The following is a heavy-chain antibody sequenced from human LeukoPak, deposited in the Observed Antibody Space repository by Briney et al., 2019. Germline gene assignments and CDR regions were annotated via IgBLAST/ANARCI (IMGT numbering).Heavy chain of an antibody. J-gene: IGHJ4*02. V-gene: IGHV3-9*01. CDR1: GFTFSSYA. Sequence: PGGSLRLSCTGSGFTFSSYAMHWVRQAPGKGLEWVSGISWNSGSIGYADSVKGRFTISRDNAKNSLYLQMNSLRAEDTAMYYCAKDIAPQWELRGGYFDYWGQGTLVTVSS. CDR2: ISWNSGSI. D-gene: IGHD1-26*01. CDR3: AKDIAPQWELRGGYFDY.